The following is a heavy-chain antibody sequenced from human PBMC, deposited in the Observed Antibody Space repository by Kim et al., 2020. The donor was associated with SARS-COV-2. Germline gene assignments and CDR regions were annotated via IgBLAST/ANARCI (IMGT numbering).Heavy chain of an antibody. Sequence: GGSLRLSCAASGFMFSDYAMSWVRQAPGKGLEWVAAITASGSSTFYAASVKGRFSISRDHSRNILNLQMNSLRAEDMALYYCARDPFLPSGLTQGYFDSWGQGILVTVSS. V-gene: IGHV3-23*01. CDR2: ITASGSST. CDR3: ARDPFLPSGLTQGYFDS. CDR1: GFMFSDYA. D-gene: IGHD3-10*01. J-gene: IGHJ4*02.